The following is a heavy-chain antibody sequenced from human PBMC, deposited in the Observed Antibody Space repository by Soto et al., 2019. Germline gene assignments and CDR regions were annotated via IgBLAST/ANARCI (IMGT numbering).Heavy chain of an antibody. CDR1: GGTFSSYT. J-gene: IGHJ4*02. D-gene: IGHD3-10*01. CDR2: IIPILGIA. V-gene: IGHV1-69*02. Sequence: QVQLVQSGAEVKKPGSSVKVSCKASGGTFSSYTISWVRQAPGQGLEWMGRIIPILGIANYAQKFQGRVTITADKSTSTAYMELSSLRSEDTAVYYCARGRYYGSGSYLLFDYWGQGTLVTVSS. CDR3: ARGRYYGSGSYLLFDY.